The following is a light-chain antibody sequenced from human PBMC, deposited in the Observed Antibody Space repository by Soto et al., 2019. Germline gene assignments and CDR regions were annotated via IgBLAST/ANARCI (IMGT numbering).Light chain of an antibody. V-gene: IGKV3-11*01. Sequence: EFVLTQSPATLYLSPGERATLSCRASQSVSSYLAWYQQKPGQAPRLLMYDISNRATGIPARFRGSGSGTDFTLTISSLEPGDFAVYYCQQRGTFGGGTKVEIK. CDR1: QSVSSY. J-gene: IGKJ4*01. CDR3: QQRGT. CDR2: DIS.